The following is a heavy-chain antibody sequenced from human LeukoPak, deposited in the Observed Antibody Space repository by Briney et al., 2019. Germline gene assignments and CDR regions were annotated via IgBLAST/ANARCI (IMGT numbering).Heavy chain of an antibody. CDR1: GFTFSSYA. D-gene: IGHD3-10*01. V-gene: IGHV3-30-3*01. CDR2: ISYDGSNK. CDR3: ARDWAGGPHDY. J-gene: IGHJ4*02. Sequence: GGSLRLSCAASGFTFSSYAMHWVRQAPGKGLEWVAVISYDGSNKYYADSVKGRFTISRDNSKNTLYLQMNSLRVEDTAVYYCARDWAGGPHDYWGQGTLVTVSS.